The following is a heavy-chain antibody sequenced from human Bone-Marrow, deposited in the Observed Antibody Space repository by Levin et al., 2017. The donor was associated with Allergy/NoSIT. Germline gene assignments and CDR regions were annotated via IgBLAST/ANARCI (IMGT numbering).Heavy chain of an antibody. CDR2: ISSSGST. CDR1: GGSVSSDTYY. D-gene: IGHD4-17*01. J-gene: IGHJ1*01. V-gene: IGHV4-61*01. CDR3: ARDDYADFTGWV. Sequence: GSLRLSCTVSGGSVSSDTYYWSWIRQPPGKGLEWIGYISSSGSTYYNPSLMSRVTISVHTSKTQFPLKFTPVTPADTAVCFCARDDYADFTGWVWGQGSLVTVSS.